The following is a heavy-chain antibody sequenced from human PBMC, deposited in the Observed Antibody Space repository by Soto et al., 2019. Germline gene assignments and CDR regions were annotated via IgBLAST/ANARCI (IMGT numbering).Heavy chain of an antibody. Sequence: QVQLVQSGAEVKKPGSSVKVSCKASGGTFSSYAISWVRQAPGQGLEWMGGIIPIFGTANYAQKFQGRVTITADESTSTAHMELSSLRSEDTAVYYCARDPNGLLRGYKRMDVWGQGTTVTVSS. V-gene: IGHV1-69*12. CDR3: ARDPNGLLRGYKRMDV. CDR2: IIPIFGTA. D-gene: IGHD5-18*01. CDR1: GGTFSSYA. J-gene: IGHJ6*02.